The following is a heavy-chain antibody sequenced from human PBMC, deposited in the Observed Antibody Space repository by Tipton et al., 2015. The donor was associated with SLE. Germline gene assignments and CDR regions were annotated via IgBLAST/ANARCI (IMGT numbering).Heavy chain of an antibody. CDR2: INHSGST. V-gene: IGHV4-34*01. CDR1: GGSFSGYY. J-gene: IGHJ4*02. Sequence: TLSLTCAVYGGSFSGYYCSWIRQPPGKGLEWIGEINHSGSTNYNPSLKSRVTISVDTSKNQFSLHLNSVTPEDTAVYYCSRVQGAAGLDYWGQGTLAAVSS. D-gene: IGHD6-13*01. CDR3: SRVQGAAGLDY.